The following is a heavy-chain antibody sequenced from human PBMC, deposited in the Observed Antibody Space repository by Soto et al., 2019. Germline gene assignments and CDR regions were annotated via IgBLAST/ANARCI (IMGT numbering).Heavy chain of an antibody. CDR2: ISAYNGNT. CDR1: GYTFTSYG. D-gene: IGHD5-12*01. V-gene: IGHV1-18*01. CDR3: ARDEWLRHKNWFEP. J-gene: IGHJ5*02. Sequence: GASVKVSCKASGYTFTSYGISWVRQAPGQGLEWMGWISAYNGNTNYAQKLQGRVTMTTDTSTSTAYMELRSLRSDDTAVYYCARDEWLRHKNWFEPWGQGTLVTVSS.